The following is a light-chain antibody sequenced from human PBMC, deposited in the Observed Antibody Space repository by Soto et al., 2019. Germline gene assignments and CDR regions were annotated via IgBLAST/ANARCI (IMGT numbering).Light chain of an antibody. J-gene: IGLJ2*01. CDR1: SSDVGGYKY. V-gene: IGLV2-14*01. CDR3: ASSTSSSTSVI. CDR2: EVS. Sequence: ALTQPASVSGSPGQSITISCTGTSSDVGGYKYVSWYQQHPDKAPKLIIFEVSNRPSGISSRFSGSKSGNTASLTISGLQAEDEADYYCASSTSSSTSVIFVRGTKLTVL.